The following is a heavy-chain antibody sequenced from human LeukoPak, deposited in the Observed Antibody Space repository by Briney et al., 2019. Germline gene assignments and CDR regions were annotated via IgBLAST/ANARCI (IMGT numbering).Heavy chain of an antibody. Sequence: GGSLRLSCAASGFTFSSYRMNWVRQAPGKGLEWVANIKQDGSEKYYVDSVKGRFTISRDNAKNSLYLQMNSLRAEDTAVYYCARQLWFDYWGQGTLVTVSS. V-gene: IGHV3-7*01. CDR1: GFTFSSYR. CDR2: IKQDGSEK. CDR3: ARQLWFDY. J-gene: IGHJ4*02. D-gene: IGHD5-18*01.